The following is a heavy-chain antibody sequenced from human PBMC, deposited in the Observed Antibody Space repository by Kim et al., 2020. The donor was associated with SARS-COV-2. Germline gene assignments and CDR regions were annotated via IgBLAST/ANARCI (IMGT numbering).Heavy chain of an antibody. CDR3: ARGRGGVNSYDVSGPSTYYFDY. CDR1: GGSISSGAYC. CDR2: IYYTGST. J-gene: IGHJ4*02. V-gene: IGHV4-31*03. D-gene: IGHD3-22*01. Sequence: SETLSLTCSVSGGSISSGAYCWSWIRQHPGKGLEWIGYIYYTGSTYSNPSLKSRLMISVDTSKNQFSRRLSSVTAADAAVYYCARGRGGVNSYDVSGPSTYYFDYWGRGTLVTVSS.